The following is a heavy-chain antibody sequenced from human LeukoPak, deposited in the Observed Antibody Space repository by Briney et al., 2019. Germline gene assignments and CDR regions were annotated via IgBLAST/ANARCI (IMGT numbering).Heavy chain of an antibody. J-gene: IGHJ4*02. D-gene: IGHD5-24*01. V-gene: IGHV4-39*07. CDR3: ARGSEEMATPRPVYFDY. CDR1: GGSISSSSYY. Sequence: SETLSLTCTVSGGSISSSSYYWGWIRQPPGKGLEWIGEINHSGSTNYNPSLKSRVTISVDTSKNQFSLKLSSVTAADTAVYYCARGSEEMATPRPVYFDYWGQGTLVTVSS. CDR2: INHSGST.